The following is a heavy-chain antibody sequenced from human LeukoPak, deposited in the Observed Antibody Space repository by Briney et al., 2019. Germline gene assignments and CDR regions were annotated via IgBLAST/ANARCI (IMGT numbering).Heavy chain of an antibody. D-gene: IGHD3-9*01. CDR1: GGSFSGYY. J-gene: IGHJ3*02. CDR3: ARGPRVLVIIRPHAFDI. CDR2: FNHSGST. V-gene: IGHV4-34*01. Sequence: SETLSLTCAVYGGSFSGYYWSWIRQPPGKGLEWIGEFNHSGSTNYNPSLKSRVTISVDTSKNQFSLKLSSVTAADTAVYYCARGPRVLVIIRPHAFDIWGQGTVVTVSS.